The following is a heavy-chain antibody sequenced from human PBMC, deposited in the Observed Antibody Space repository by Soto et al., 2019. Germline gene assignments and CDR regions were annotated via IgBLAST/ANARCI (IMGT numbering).Heavy chain of an antibody. CDR1: GYTLTELS. D-gene: IGHD2-2*01. J-gene: IGHJ4*02. CDR3: ATRVHCSSTSCYSYYFDY. Sequence: ASVTVSCQVSGYTLTELSMHWVRQAPGKELEWMGGFDPEDGETIYAQKFQGRVTMTEDTSTDTAYMELSSLRSEDTAVYYCATRVHCSSTSCYSYYFDYWGQGTLVTVSS. CDR2: FDPEDGET. V-gene: IGHV1-24*01.